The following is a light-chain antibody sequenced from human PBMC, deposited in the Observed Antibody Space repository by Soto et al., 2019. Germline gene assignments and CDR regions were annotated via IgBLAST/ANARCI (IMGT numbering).Light chain of an antibody. CDR3: QQYYSTTLT. V-gene: IGKV4-1*01. Sequence: DIVMTQSPDSLAVSLGERATINCKSSQSVLYSSNNKNYLAWYQQKPGQPPKLLIYWASTRESGVPDRFSGSGSGTDFTLTISSLQAEDVAVYFVQQYYSTTLTFGGGTKVDIX. J-gene: IGKJ4*01. CDR1: QSVLYSSNNKNY. CDR2: WAS.